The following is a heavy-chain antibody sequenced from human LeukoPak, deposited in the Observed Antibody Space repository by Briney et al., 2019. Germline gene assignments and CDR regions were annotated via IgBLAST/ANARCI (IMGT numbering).Heavy chain of an antibody. V-gene: IGHV3-30*02. CDR3: AKNGERYYDFWSGPKTTMYYFDY. CDR2: IRYDGSNK. J-gene: IGHJ4*02. CDR1: GFTFSSYG. Sequence: GGSLRLSCAAPGFTFSSYGMHWVRQAPGKGLEWVAFIRYDGSNKYYADSVKGRFTISRDNSKNTLYLQMNSLRAEDTAVYYCAKNGERYYDFWSGPKTTMYYFDYWGQGTLVTVSS. D-gene: IGHD3-3*01.